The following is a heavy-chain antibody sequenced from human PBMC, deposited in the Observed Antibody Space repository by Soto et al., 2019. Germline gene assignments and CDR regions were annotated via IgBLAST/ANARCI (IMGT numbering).Heavy chain of an antibody. Sequence: SETLSLTCTISGGSISSSSYYWGWIRQPPGQGLEWIGYIYNSGSTYYNPSLKSRVTISVDTSKNQLSLKLSSVTAADTAVYYCAREGCTNGVCHGLDVWGQGTTVTVSS. CDR2: IYNSGST. CDR3: AREGCTNGVCHGLDV. J-gene: IGHJ6*02. V-gene: IGHV4-31*03. D-gene: IGHD2-8*01. CDR1: GGSISSSSYY.